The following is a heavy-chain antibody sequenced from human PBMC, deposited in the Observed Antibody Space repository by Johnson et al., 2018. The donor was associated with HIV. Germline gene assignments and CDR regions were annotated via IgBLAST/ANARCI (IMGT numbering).Heavy chain of an antibody. CDR2: ISYDGSNK. CDR3: AKDLNVGELFFPTHDAFDI. Sequence: QVQLVESGGGLVQPGKSLRLSCAASGFTFRNYGMHWVRQAPGKGLEWVAVISYDGSNKYYADSVKGRFTISRDNSKNTLYLQMNSLRAEDTAIYYCAKDLNVGELFFPTHDAFDIWGQGTTVTVSS. J-gene: IGHJ3*02. CDR1: GFTFRNYG. V-gene: IGHV3-30*18. D-gene: IGHD3-10*01.